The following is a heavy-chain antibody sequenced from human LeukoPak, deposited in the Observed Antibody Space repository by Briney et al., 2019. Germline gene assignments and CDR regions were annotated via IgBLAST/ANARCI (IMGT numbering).Heavy chain of an antibody. D-gene: IGHD6-19*01. V-gene: IGHV1-8*01. Sequence: ASVKVSCKASGFTFTSHDYNWVRQATGQGLEWMGWMNPNSGNTGYAQKFQGRVTMTRDTSITTVYMELSSLTSEDTAVYYCATPGQWLGVDAFDIWGQGTMVTVSS. J-gene: IGHJ3*02. CDR3: ATPGQWLGVDAFDI. CDR1: GFTFTSHD. CDR2: MNPNSGNT.